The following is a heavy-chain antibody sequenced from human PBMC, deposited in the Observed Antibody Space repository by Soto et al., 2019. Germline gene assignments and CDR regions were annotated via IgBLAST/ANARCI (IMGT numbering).Heavy chain of an antibody. D-gene: IGHD6-13*01. Sequence: GGSLRLSCAASGFSFSDYAMSWVRQAPGKGLEWVSVISESGGSTHYADSVRGRFTVSRDNSKNSLSLRMNSLRDEDTAVYFWAKRSPYSSGWYSPSCDYWGPGSLGTVSS. CDR1: GFSFSDYA. J-gene: IGHJ4*02. V-gene: IGHV3-23*01. CDR3: AKRSPYSSGWYSPSCDY. CDR2: ISESGGST.